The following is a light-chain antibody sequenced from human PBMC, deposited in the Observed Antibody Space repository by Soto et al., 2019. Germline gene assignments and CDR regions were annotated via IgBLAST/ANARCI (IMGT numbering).Light chain of an antibody. CDR1: SSDVGGYDY. J-gene: IGLJ1*01. V-gene: IGLV2-14*03. Sequence: QSVLTQPASVSGSPGQSITISCTGSSSDVGGYDYVSWFQQQPGKAPKLMIYDVTSRPSGVSFRFSGSKSGNTASLTISGLQAEDEAGYHCSSYSSTSTRRLFGAGTKVTVL. CDR3: SSYSSTSTRRL. CDR2: DVT.